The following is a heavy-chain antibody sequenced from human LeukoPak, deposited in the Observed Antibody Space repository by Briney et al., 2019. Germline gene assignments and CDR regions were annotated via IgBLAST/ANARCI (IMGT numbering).Heavy chain of an antibody. CDR3: ARVARYHRNGIAAAGTDYFDY. Sequence: SETLSLTCTVSGGSISSSSYYWGWIRQPPGKGLEWIGSIYYSGSTYYNPSLKSRVTISVDTSKNQFSLKLSSVTAADTAVYYCARVARYHRNGIAAAGTDYFDYWGQGTLVTVSS. CDR2: IYYSGST. CDR1: GGSISSSSYY. V-gene: IGHV4-39*07. J-gene: IGHJ4*02. D-gene: IGHD6-13*01.